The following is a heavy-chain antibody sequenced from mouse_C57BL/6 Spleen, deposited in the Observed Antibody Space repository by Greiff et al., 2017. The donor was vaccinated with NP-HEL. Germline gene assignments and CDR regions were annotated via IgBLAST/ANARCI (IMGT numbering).Heavy chain of an antibody. V-gene: IGHV1-72*01. CDR1: GYTFTSYW. CDR3: ARGITTVVAARYAMGY. D-gene: IGHD1-1*01. J-gene: IGHJ4*01. Sequence: QVKLQQPGAELVKPGASVKLSCKASGYTFTSYWMHWVKQRPGRGLEWIGRIDPNSGGTQYNEKFKSKATLTVDKPSSTADMQLSCLTSEYSAVYYCARGITTVVAARYAMGYWGQGTSVTVSS. CDR2: IDPNSGGT.